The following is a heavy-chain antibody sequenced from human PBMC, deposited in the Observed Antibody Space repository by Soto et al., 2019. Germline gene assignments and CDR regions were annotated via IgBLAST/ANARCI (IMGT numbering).Heavy chain of an antibody. CDR3: AKDTYYHDSSGYYVFDY. Sequence: QVQLVESGGGVVQPGRSLRLSCAASGSTFSSYGMHWVRQAPGKGLAWVAAISYAGSNKNYADSVKGRFTISRDNSKNTLYLQMDSLRDEDTAVYYCAKDTYYHDSSGYYVFDYWGQGTLVTVSS. CDR2: ISYAGSNK. J-gene: IGHJ4*02. CDR1: GSTFSSYG. D-gene: IGHD3-22*01. V-gene: IGHV3-30*18.